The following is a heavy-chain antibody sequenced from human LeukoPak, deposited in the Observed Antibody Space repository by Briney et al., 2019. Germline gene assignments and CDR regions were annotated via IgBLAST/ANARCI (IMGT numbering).Heavy chain of an antibody. J-gene: IGHJ5*02. CDR3: TRSVLPAAAWFDP. CDR2: ISFDGRNK. D-gene: IGHD2-2*01. CDR1: GFTFNNYP. V-gene: IGHV3-30*04. Sequence: GGSLRLSCAASGFTFNNYPMHWVRQAPGKGLEWVALISFDGRNKYYADSVKGRFTISRDNDKNSVYLQMNSLRDEDTAVYYCTRSVLPAAAWFDPWGQGTLVTVSS.